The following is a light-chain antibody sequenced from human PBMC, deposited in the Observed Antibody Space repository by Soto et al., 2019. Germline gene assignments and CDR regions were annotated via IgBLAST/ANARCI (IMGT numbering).Light chain of an antibody. Sequence: IQLTQSPSSLSASVGDRVTITCRASQGISSYLAWYQQKPKKAPKLLIYAASTLQSGVPSRFSGSGSGTDFTLTISSLQPEDFATYYCLQHHSYPWTFGQGTKV. CDR3: LQHHSYPWT. CDR1: QGISSY. J-gene: IGKJ1*01. CDR2: AAS. V-gene: IGKV1-9*01.